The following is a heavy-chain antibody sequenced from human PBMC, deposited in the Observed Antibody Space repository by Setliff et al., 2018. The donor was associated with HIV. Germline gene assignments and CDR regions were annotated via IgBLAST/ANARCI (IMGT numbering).Heavy chain of an antibody. J-gene: IGHJ4*02. CDR3: ARGEPPASRSGLLY. D-gene: IGHD3-22*01. CDR1: GGSMRSSGYS. CDR2: VQYVGPA. V-gene: IGHV4-61*08. Sequence: SETLSLTCAVSGGSMRSSGYSWTWMRQPPGKGLEWIGYVQYVGPANYNPSLQSRPTLSIDTSKNQFSLKLISVTAADTAVYYCARGEPPASRSGLLYWGQGMLVTVSS.